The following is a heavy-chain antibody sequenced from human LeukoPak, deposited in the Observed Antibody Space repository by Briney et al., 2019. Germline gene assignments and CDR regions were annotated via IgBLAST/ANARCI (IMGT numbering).Heavy chain of an antibody. CDR1: GGSMSNYY. D-gene: IGHD5-18*01. CDR3: ATNLPGYSYGYWVA. CDR2: MFYTGSG. V-gene: IGHV4-59*01. Sequence: KSSETLSLTCTVSGGSMSNYYWNWIRQPPGKGLEWIGYMFYTGSGKYNPSLKNRVTISVDTSKRQISLKLTSVTAADTAVYYCATNLPGYSYGYWVAWGQGTLVTVSS. J-gene: IGHJ5*02.